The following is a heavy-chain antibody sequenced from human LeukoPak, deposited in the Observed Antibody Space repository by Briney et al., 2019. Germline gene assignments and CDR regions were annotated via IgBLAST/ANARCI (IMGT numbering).Heavy chain of an antibody. J-gene: IGHJ4*02. Sequence: GGSLRLSCAASGFTFSSYAMYWVRQAPGRGLEWVAVISYDGSSQYSADSVKGRFTISRDNSKNTLYLQMNSLRDDDRAVYYCARVGGSYEPLDYWGQGTLVTVSS. D-gene: IGHD1-26*01. CDR1: GFTFSSYA. CDR3: ARVGGSYEPLDY. CDR2: ISYDGSSQ. V-gene: IGHV3-30*04.